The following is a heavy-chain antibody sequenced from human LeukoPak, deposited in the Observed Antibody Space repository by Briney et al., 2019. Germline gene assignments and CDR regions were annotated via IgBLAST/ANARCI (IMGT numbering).Heavy chain of an antibody. J-gene: IGHJ3*02. Sequence: PSETLSLTCTVSGGSISSGGYYWNWIRQHPGKGLEWIGYIYYSGSTYYNPSLKSRVTISVDTSKNQFSLKLSSVTAADTAVYYCARDRAAVNAFDIWGQGTMVTVSS. CDR2: IYYSGST. CDR1: GGSISSGGYY. D-gene: IGHD4-17*01. CDR3: ARDRAAVNAFDI. V-gene: IGHV4-31*03.